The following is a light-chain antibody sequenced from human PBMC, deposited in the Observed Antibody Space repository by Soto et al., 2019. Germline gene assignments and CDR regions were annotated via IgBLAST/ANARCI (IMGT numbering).Light chain of an antibody. CDR1: QDISNY. Sequence: DIQMTQSPSSLSASVGDRVTFTFRASQDISNYLAWYQQKAGKTPKLLIYAASTLHSGIPSRFSGSGSGTDFTRTITNLQPEDVATYYCQKYISAPFPFGPGTKVDI. J-gene: IGKJ3*01. V-gene: IGKV1-27*01. CDR2: AAS. CDR3: QKYISAPFP.